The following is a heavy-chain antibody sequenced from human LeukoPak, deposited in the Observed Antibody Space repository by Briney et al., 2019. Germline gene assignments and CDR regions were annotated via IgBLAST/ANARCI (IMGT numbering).Heavy chain of an antibody. V-gene: IGHV3-23*01. D-gene: IGHD6-19*01. J-gene: IGHJ2*01. CDR3: AKAARSSVAGFFLDL. Sequence: GGSLRLSCAASGFTSSSYALSWVRQAPGKGLGWVSAITGSGRSTYYADSVKGRFTISRDNSKNTLYLQMNSLRVEDTAVYYCAKAARSSVAGFFLDLWGRGTLVTVSS. CDR1: GFTSSSYA. CDR2: ITGSGRST.